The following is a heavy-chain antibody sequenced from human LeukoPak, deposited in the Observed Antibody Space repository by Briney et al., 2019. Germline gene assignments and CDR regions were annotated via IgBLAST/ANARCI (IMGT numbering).Heavy chain of an antibody. J-gene: IGHJ4*02. CDR2: IYSRGST. CDR1: GFTVSSNY. CDR3: ASGGLGARKYYSDPFDY. D-gene: IGHD3-10*01. V-gene: IGHV3-53*01. Sequence: VRSLRLSCAASGFTVSSNYMSWVRQAPEKGLEWVSIIYSRGSTYYADSVKGRFTISRDDSKNTVYLQMNSLRAEDAAVYYCASGGLGARKYYSDPFDYWGQGTLVTVSS.